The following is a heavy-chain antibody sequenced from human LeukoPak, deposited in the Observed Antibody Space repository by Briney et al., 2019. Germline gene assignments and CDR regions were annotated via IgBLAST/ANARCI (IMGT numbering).Heavy chain of an antibody. CDR1: GASINNNSYF. V-gene: IGHV4-39*01. Sequence: PSETLSLTCTVSGASINNNSYFWGWIRQPPGKGLECIGTIYYSGSTSYNPSLKSRVTISVDTSKNQFSLRLSSVTAADTAVYYCARHDYSSSYFDYWGQGTLVTVSS. CDR2: IYYSGST. J-gene: IGHJ4*02. CDR3: ARHDYSSSYFDY. D-gene: IGHD6-6*01.